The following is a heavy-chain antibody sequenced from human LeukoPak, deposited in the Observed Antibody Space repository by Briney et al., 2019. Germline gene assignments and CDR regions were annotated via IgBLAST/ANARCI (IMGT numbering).Heavy chain of an antibody. CDR2: IYYSGTT. Sequence: WETLSLICTVSGGSISDYYWSWIRQPPGKGLEWIGYIYYSGTTNYNHSLKSRVTISVDTSKNQFSLRLSSVTAADTAVYYCARHPYCSGGSCYLDYWGQGTLVTVSS. J-gene: IGHJ4*02. CDR3: ARHPYCSGGSCYLDY. V-gene: IGHV4-59*08. CDR1: GGSISDYY. D-gene: IGHD2-15*01.